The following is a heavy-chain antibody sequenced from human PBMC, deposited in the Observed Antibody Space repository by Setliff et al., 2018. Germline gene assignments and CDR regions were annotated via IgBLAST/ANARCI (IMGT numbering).Heavy chain of an antibody. CDR3: ARDPLTTNRRRAFDI. D-gene: IGHD4-17*01. Sequence: LSLTCTVSGGSISSGGYYWSWIRQHPGKGLEWIGYIYYSGSTYYNPSLKSRVTISVDTSKTQSSLKLSSVTAADTAVYYCARDPLTTNRRRAFDIWGQGTMVTV. CDR1: GGSISSGGYY. V-gene: IGHV4-31*03. CDR2: IYYSGST. J-gene: IGHJ3*02.